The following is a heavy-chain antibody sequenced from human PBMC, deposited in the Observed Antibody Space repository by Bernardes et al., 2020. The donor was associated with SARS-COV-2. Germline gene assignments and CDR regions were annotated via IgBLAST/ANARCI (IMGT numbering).Heavy chain of an antibody. Sequence: GGSLCLSCAASGFTFDDYALHWVRQAPGKGLEWVSGISWSSGSIGYADSVKGRFTIDRDNDKNSLYLQMTSLRAEDTALYYWAKDIGYSSGWPDYWGQGTLVTVSS. CDR3: AKDIGYSSGWPDY. J-gene: IGHJ4*02. CDR1: GFTFDDYA. V-gene: IGHV3-9*01. D-gene: IGHD6-19*01. CDR2: ISWSSGSI.